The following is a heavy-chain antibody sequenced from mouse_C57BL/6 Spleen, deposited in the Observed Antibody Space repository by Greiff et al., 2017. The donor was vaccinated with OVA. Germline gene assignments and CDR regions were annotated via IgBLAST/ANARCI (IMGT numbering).Heavy chain of an antibody. CDR3: ARGIYYDYYFDY. Sequence: VQLQQSGPELVKPGASVKITCKASGYTFTDYYMNWVKQSHGKSLEWIGDINPNNGGTSYNQKFKGKATLTVDKSSSTAYMELRSLTSVDSAVYYCARGIYYDYYFDYWGQGTTLTVSS. CDR2: INPNNGGT. D-gene: IGHD2-4*01. CDR1: GYTFTDYY. J-gene: IGHJ2*01. V-gene: IGHV1-26*01.